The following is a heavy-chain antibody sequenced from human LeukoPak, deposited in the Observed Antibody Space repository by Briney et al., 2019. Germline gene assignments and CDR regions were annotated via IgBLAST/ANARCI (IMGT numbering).Heavy chain of an antibody. CDR2: FSRNGHDT. D-gene: IGHD6-13*01. CDR1: GFTFGSFP. Sequence: GGSLRLSCAASGFTFGSFPMSWVRQAPGKGPEWVTTFSRNGHDTYSADSVKGRFTIFRDNSKKILYLQMNSLSAEETAVYYCAKGSLGSWYFFDSWGQGTLVTVSS. J-gene: IGHJ4*02. V-gene: IGHV3-23*01. CDR3: AKGSLGSWYFFDS.